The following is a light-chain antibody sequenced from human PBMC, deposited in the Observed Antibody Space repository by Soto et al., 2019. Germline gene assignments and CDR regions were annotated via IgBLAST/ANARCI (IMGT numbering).Light chain of an antibody. CDR3: QQRSNWPPT. CDR1: QSVSSY. V-gene: IGKV3-11*01. CDR2: DAS. J-gene: IGKJ2*01. Sequence: EIVLTQSPATLSLSPGERATLSCRASQSVSSYLAWYQQKPGQAPRLLIYDASNRATGIPARFSGSGSGTAFTLNISSLETEDLAVYYCQQRSNWPPTFGQGTKLEIK.